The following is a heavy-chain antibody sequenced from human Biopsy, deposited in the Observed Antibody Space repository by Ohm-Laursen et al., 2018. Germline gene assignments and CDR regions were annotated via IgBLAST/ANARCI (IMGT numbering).Heavy chain of an antibody. V-gene: IGHV4-59*01. D-gene: IGHD3-22*01. CDR3: ARDRGYYSDRTVPGYFDL. CDR1: GDSISSYY. J-gene: IGHJ2*01. Sequence: SDTLSLTCTVSGDSISSYYWSWIRQPPGQGLEWIGYVYYTGSTDYNPSLQSRVAISVYTSKNHFSLRLRSVTPADTAIYYCARDRGYYSDRTVPGYFDLWGRGTLVTVSS. CDR2: VYYTGST.